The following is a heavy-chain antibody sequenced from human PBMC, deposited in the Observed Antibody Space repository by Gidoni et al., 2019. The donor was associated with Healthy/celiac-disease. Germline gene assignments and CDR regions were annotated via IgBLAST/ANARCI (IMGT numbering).Heavy chain of an antibody. Sequence: QVQLVESGGGVVQPGRSLTLSCAASGLTFSCYGMQWVRQAPGKGLEWVAVISYDGSNKYYADSVKGRFTISRDNSKNTLYLQMNSLRAEDTAVYYCAKDLEDIVVVVAAGVDYWGQGTLVTVSS. CDR3: AKDLEDIVVVVAAGVDY. J-gene: IGHJ4*02. V-gene: IGHV3-30*18. D-gene: IGHD2-15*01. CDR2: ISYDGSNK. CDR1: GLTFSCYG.